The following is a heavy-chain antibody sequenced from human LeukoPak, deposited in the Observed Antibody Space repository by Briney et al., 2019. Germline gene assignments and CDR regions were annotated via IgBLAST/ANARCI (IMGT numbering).Heavy chain of an antibody. CDR2: IYHSGST. D-gene: IGHD1-26*01. CDR1: GGSISSGGYY. Sequence: PSETLSLTCTVSGGSISSGGYYWSWIRQPPGKGLEWIGYIYHSGSTYYNPSLKSRVTISVDRSKNQFSLKLSSVTAADTAVYYCARGRGSYYDLAPRPHYFDYWGQGTLVTVSS. J-gene: IGHJ4*02. CDR3: ARGRGSYYDLAPRPHYFDY. V-gene: IGHV4-30-2*01.